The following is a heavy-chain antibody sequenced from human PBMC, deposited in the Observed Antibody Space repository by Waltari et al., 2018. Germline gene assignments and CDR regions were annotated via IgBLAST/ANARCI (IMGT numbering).Heavy chain of an antibody. Sequence: EVQLVESGGGLVQPGGYLALSCASSVFTLRYYSRKKVRQAPGKGLEWVSSISGSSIYIYYTDSVKGRFTISRDNAGNSLYLQMSSLRAEDTAVYYCAPLYFDWSSATSWGQGTLVTVSS. CDR3: APLYFDWSSATS. CDR1: VFTLRYYS. V-gene: IGHV3-21*02. D-gene: IGHD3-9*01. CDR2: ISGSSIYI. J-gene: IGHJ5*02.